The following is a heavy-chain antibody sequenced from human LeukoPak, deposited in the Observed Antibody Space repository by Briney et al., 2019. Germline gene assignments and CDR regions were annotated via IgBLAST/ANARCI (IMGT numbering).Heavy chain of an antibody. CDR2: INHSGST. Sequence: PSETLSLTCAVYGGSFSGYYWSWIRQPPGKGLEWIGEINHSGSTNYNPPLKSRVTISVDTSKNQFSLKLSSVSAADTAVYYCARGGDSSGYYYRLYFQHWGQGTLVTVSS. D-gene: IGHD3-22*01. CDR1: GGSFSGYY. J-gene: IGHJ1*01. V-gene: IGHV4-34*01. CDR3: ARGGDSSGYYYRLYFQH.